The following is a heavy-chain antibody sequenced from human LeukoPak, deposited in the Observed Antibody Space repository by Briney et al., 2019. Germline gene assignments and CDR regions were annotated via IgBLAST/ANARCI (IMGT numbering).Heavy chain of an antibody. CDR1: GFTFSSYE. V-gene: IGHV3-48*03. Sequence: PGGSLRLSCAASGFTFSSYEMNWARQAPGKGLEWVSYISSSGSTIYYADSVKGRFTISRDNAKNSLYLQMNSLRAEDTAVYYCARGLVATPYYYYGMDVWGQGTTVTVSS. CDR2: ISSSGSTI. D-gene: IGHD5-12*01. J-gene: IGHJ6*02. CDR3: ARGLVATPYYYYGMDV.